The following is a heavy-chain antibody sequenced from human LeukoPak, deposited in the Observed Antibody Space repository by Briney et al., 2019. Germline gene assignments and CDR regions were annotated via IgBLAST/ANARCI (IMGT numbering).Heavy chain of an antibody. V-gene: IGHV1-8*01. D-gene: IGHD1-26*01. Sequence: ASVKVSCKASGYTFTSYDVNWVRQATGQGLEWMGWMNPNSGNTGYAQKFQGRVTMTTDTSTSTAYMELRSLRSDDTAVYYCARDHLTYSGSYYGRDYWGQGTLVTVSS. CDR1: GYTFTSYD. J-gene: IGHJ4*02. CDR2: MNPNSGNT. CDR3: ARDHLTYSGSYYGRDY.